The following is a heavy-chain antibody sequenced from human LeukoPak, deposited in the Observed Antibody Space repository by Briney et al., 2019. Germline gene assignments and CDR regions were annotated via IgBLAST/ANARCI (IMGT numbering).Heavy chain of an antibody. V-gene: IGHV3-33*06. J-gene: IGHJ4*02. Sequence: GGSLRLSCAASGFTFSSYGMPWVRQAPGKGLEWVAVIWYDGSNKYYADSVKGRFTISRDNSKNTLYLQMNSLRAEDTAVYYCAKGSGYYDSSGYSDYWGQGTLVTVSS. CDR2: IWYDGSNK. D-gene: IGHD3-22*01. CDR1: GFTFSSYG. CDR3: AKGSGYYDSSGYSDY.